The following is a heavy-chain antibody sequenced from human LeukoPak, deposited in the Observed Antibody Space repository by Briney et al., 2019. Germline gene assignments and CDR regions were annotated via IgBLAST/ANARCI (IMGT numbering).Heavy chain of an antibody. CDR3: AEDRGIISDY. J-gene: IGHJ4*02. V-gene: IGHV3-23*01. D-gene: IGHD3-10*01. CDR2: ISGSGEST. Sequence: PGGSLRLSCAVSGFTFSSYGMSWVRQAPGKGLEWVSSISGSGESTYYADSVKGRFTISRDNSKNTLYLQMNSLRVEDTAVYYCAEDRGIISDYWGQGTLVTVSS. CDR1: GFTFSSYG.